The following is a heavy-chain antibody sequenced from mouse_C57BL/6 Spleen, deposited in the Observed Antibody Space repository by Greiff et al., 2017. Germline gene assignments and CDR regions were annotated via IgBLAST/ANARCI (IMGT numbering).Heavy chain of an antibody. V-gene: IGHV5-17*01. J-gene: IGHJ2*01. CDR2: ISRGSSTI. CDR3: ARTEHDLSYFDY. Sequence: EVQLVESGGGLVKPGGSLKLSCAASGFTFSDYGMHWVRQAPEKGLEWVAYISRGSSTIYYADTVKGRFTISRDNAKNTLFLQMTSLRSEDTAMYYCARTEHDLSYFDYWGQGTTLTVSS. CDR1: GFTFSDYG.